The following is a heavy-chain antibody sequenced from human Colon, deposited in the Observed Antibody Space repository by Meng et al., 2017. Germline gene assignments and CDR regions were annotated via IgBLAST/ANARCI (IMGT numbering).Heavy chain of an antibody. V-gene: IGHV4-4*02. CDR2: ISQSWTA. Sequence: ESGPVRLKPSGCLSSTCAGSSGSIGICKWWGWVSQPPGKGLEWIGEISQSWTAYYNPSLKSRVTITGDWSKNQFSLNLNSVTAADTALYYCVRQGMTSYSWGYWGQGTLVTVSS. CDR1: SGSIGICKW. D-gene: IGHD3-9*01. J-gene: IGHJ4*02. CDR3: VRQGMTSYSWGY.